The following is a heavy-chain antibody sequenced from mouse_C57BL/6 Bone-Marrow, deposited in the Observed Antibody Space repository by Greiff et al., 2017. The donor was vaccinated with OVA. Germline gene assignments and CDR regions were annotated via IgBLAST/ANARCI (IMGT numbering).Heavy chain of an antibody. V-gene: IGHV1-64*01. CDR1: GYTFTSYW. Sequence: VQLQQPGAELVKPGASVKLSCKASGYTFTSYWMHWVKQRPGQGLEWIGMIHPNSGSTNYNEKFKSKATLTVDKSSSTAYMQLSSLTSEDSAVYYCARSSYDGYYRGFAYWGQGTLVTVSA. CDR3: ARSSYDGYYRGFAY. CDR2: IHPNSGST. J-gene: IGHJ3*01. D-gene: IGHD2-3*01.